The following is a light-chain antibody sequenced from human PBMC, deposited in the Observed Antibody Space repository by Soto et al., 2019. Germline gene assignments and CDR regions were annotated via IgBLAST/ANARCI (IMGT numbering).Light chain of an antibody. J-gene: IGLJ1*01. CDR3: MSSTTTSSFV. CDR1: RSAIGTYNY. CDR2: DVS. Sequence: SQPASMSGSCAQSITISCTGIRSAIGTYNYLSWYQQHLGKAPRLVISDVSNRPSWASNRFSGSKSGNTSSLTITGLQSEDEADYYCMSSTTTSSFVFGSGT. V-gene: IGLV2-14*03.